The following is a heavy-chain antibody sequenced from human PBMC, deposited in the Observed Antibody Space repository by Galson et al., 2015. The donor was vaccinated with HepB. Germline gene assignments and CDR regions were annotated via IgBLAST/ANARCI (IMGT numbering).Heavy chain of an antibody. CDR2: IVGGGSYT. CDR1: GFSFSNYA. Sequence: SLRLSCAASGFSFSNYAMSWVRQAPGRGLEWVAVIVGGGSYTSYADSVSGRFTISRANSKKTLALQMDILRAEDTAVYYCAKDLREPGTTFPHDHYHSGMDVWGQGTTVTVSS. CDR3: AKDLREPGTTFPHDHYHSGMDV. J-gene: IGHJ6*02. V-gene: IGHV3-23*01. D-gene: IGHD1-1*01.